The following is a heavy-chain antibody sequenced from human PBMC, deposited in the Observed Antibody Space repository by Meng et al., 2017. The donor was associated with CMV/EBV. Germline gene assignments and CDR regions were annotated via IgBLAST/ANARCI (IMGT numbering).Heavy chain of an antibody. CDR3: ARAGGAVAGRGGFDH. CDR2: ITSSSGYI. CDR1: RFTFSTFG. Sequence: SRFTFSTFGMGWVRQAPGKGLEWVASITSSSGYIFYADSVKGRFTISRDNAKNLLFLQMNSLRANDTAVYYCARAGGAVAGRGGFDHWGLGTLVTVSS. V-gene: IGHV3-21*01. D-gene: IGHD6-19*01. J-gene: IGHJ4*02.